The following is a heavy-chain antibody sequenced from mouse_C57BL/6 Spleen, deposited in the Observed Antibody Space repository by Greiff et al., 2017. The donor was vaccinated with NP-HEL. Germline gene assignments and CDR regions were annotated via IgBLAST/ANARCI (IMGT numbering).Heavy chain of an antibody. Sequence: EVQLKESGPELVKPGASVKIPCKASGYTFTDYNMDWVKQSHGKSLEWIGDINPNNGGTIYNQKFKGKATLTVDKSSSTAYMELRSLTSEDTAVYYCARSARRGFAYWGQGTLVTVSA. CDR1: GYTFTDYN. V-gene: IGHV1-18*01. J-gene: IGHJ3*01. CDR3: ARSARRGFAY. CDR2: INPNNGGT.